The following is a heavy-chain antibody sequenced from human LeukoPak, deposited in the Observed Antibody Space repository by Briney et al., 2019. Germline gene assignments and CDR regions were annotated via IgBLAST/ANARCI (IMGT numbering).Heavy chain of an antibody. V-gene: IGHV3-9*01. Sequence: GRSLRLSCAASGFTFYDYAMHWVRHAPGKGLEWVSGISWNSGSIVYADSVKGRFTISRDNAKNSLYLQMNSLRAEDTALYYCAKDTGPAGQWLVQEYWGQGTLVTVSS. CDR1: GFTFYDYA. CDR2: ISWNSGSI. D-gene: IGHD6-19*01. J-gene: IGHJ4*02. CDR3: AKDTGPAGQWLVQEY.